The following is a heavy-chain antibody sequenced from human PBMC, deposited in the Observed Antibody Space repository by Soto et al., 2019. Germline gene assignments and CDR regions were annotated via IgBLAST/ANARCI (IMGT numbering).Heavy chain of an antibody. Sequence: GSLRLSCAASGFTFSSYAMSWVRQAPGKGLEWVSAISGSGGSTYYADSVKGRFTISRDNSKNTLYLQMNSLRAEDTAVYYCAKSSRGWFGEPYYFDYWGQGTLVTVSS. CDR3: AKSSRGWFGEPYYFDY. CDR1: GFTFSSYA. CDR2: ISGSGGST. V-gene: IGHV3-23*01. J-gene: IGHJ4*02. D-gene: IGHD3-10*01.